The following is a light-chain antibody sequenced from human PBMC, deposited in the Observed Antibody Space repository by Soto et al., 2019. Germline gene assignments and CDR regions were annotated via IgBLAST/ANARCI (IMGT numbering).Light chain of an antibody. CDR1: QSVSSY. Sequence: EIVLTQSPATLSLSPGARATLSCRASQSVSSYLAWYQQKPGQAPRLLMYDATNRATGIPARFSGSGSGTDFTLTISSLEPEDFAVYYCQQRSTWPNTFGGGTKVEIK. V-gene: IGKV3-11*01. CDR3: QQRSTWPNT. CDR2: DAT. J-gene: IGKJ4*01.